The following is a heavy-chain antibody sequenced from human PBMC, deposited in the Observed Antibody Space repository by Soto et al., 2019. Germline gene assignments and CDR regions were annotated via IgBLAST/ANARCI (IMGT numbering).Heavy chain of an antibody. CDR1: GFSLSTSGVG. J-gene: IGHJ3*02. CDR3: ARNTIFGVLYAFDI. V-gene: IGHV2-5*02. D-gene: IGHD3-3*01. Sequence: QITLKESGPTLVKPTQTLTLTCTFSGFSLSTSGVGVGWIRQPPGKALEWLALIYWDDDKRYSPSLKSRLTITKDTSKKPVVLTITNMDPVDTATYYCARNTIFGVLYAFDIWGQGTMVTVSS. CDR2: IYWDDDK.